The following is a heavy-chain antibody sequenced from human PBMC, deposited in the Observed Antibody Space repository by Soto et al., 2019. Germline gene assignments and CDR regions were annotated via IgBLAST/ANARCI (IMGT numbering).Heavy chain of an antibody. CDR2: IYPSDSDT. V-gene: IGHV5-51*01. CDR1: GYNFAGYW. CDR3: ARGRVSTRYFVY. J-gene: IGHJ4*02. D-gene: IGHD3-9*01. Sequence: GESLKVSCKGSGYNFAGYWIAWVRQMPGKGLELMGIIYPSDSDTRYRPSFQGQVTISADKSISSAYLQWSSLRVSDTAMSYCARGRVSTRYFVYWYQGTLLTVST.